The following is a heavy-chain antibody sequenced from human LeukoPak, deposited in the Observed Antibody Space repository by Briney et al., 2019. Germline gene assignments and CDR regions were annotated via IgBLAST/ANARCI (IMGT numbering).Heavy chain of an antibody. Sequence: PSETLSLTCTVSAGSISSYYWSWIRQPPGKGLEWIGYLYYSGSTNSNPSLKSRVTMSVDTSKNQFSLKLRSVTAADTAVYYCARGGSGISNAFDIWGQGTMVTVSS. V-gene: IGHV4-59*01. CDR3: ARGGSGISNAFDI. CDR1: AGSISSYY. J-gene: IGHJ3*02. CDR2: LYYSGST. D-gene: IGHD3-10*01.